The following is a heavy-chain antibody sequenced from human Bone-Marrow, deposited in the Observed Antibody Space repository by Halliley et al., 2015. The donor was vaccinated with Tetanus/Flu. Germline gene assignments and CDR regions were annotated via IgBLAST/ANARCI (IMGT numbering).Heavy chain of an antibody. CDR1: GYTFNSYG. Sequence: QLVQSGAEVKKPGASVKVSCKTSGYTFNSYGISWVRQAPGQGLEWMGWISTYNDKTNYAQRLQGRVTMTTDTSTSTAYMELRGLRSDDTAVYYCAKAGYCGGDCRGQDFDYWGQGTLVTVSS. V-gene: IGHV1-18*01. D-gene: IGHD2-21*02. CDR2: ISTYNDKT. CDR3: AKAGYCGGDCRGQDFDY. J-gene: IGHJ4*02.